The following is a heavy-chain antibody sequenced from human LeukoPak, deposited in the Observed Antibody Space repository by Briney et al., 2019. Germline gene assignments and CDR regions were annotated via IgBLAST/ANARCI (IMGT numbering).Heavy chain of an antibody. CDR1: GGSISNYY. V-gene: IGHV4-59*08. D-gene: IGHD4-17*01. CDR2: VYYSGIS. J-gene: IGHJ4*01. CDR3: ASLSQDYGDYSLRY. Sequence: SETLSLTCTVSGGSISNYYWSWIRQPPGKGLEWIGYVYYSGISNYNPSLKSRVTISVDTSKNQLSLKLSSVTATDTAVYYCASLSQDYGDYSLRYWGHGTLVTVSS.